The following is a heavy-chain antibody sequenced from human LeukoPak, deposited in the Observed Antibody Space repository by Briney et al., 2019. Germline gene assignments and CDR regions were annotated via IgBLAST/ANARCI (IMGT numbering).Heavy chain of an antibody. J-gene: IGHJ6*03. CDR2: INPSSGGT. CDR3: ARGATVTTYHFYYMDV. V-gene: IGHV1-2*02. CDR1: GYTFTGYY. Sequence: ASVKVSCKASGYTFTGYYMHWVRQAPGQGLEWMGWINPSSGGTNYAQKFQGRVTMTRDTSISTAYMELSRLRSDDTAVYYCARGATVTTYHFYYMDVWGKGTTVTVSS. D-gene: IGHD4-11*01.